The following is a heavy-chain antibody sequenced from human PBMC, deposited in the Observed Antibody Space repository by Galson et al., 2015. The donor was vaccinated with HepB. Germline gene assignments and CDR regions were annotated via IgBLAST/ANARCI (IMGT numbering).Heavy chain of an antibody. Sequence: QSGAEVKKPGESLRISCKGSGYSFTSYWISWVRQMPGKGLEWMGRIDPSDSYTNYSPSFQGHVTISADKSISTAYLQWSSLKASDTAMYYCARQSSSSSWYDRGSRGYYYYGMDVWGQGTTVTVSS. V-gene: IGHV5-10-1*01. CDR1: GYSFTSYW. CDR3: ARQSSSSSWYDRGSRGYYYYGMDV. CDR2: IDPSDSYT. D-gene: IGHD6-13*01. J-gene: IGHJ6*02.